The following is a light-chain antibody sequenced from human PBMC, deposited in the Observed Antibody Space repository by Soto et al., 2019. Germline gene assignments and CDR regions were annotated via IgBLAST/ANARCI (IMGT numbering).Light chain of an antibody. CDR1: QSISSW. CDR3: QQYNRYWT. Sequence: DIQMTQSPSTLSASVGDRVTITCRASQSISSWLAWYQQKPGKAPKLLIYKASSLESGVPSSFSGSGSGTEFTLTIRSLQPDDFATYSCQQYNRYWTFGQGTKVEIK. J-gene: IGKJ1*01. CDR2: KAS. V-gene: IGKV1-5*03.